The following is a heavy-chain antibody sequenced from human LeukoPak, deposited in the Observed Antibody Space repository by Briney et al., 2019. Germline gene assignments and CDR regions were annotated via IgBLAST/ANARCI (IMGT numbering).Heavy chain of an antibody. CDR1: GFTFSGHA. Sequence: PGGSLRLSCAASGFTFSGHAMHWVRQAPGKGLEWVAVISFDGSNKYYADPVKGRVTISRDNSKNTLYLQMNSLRAEDTAVFYCARDGVFYQGYYYYMDVWGKGTTVTVSS. V-gene: IGHV3-30-3*01. CDR3: ARDGVFYQGYYYYMDV. CDR2: ISFDGSNK. J-gene: IGHJ6*03. D-gene: IGHD3-3*01.